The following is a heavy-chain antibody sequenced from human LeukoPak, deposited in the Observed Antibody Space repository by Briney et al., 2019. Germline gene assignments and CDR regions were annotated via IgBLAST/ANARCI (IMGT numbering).Heavy chain of an antibody. CDR3: ARLPGYYYYYYYMDV. J-gene: IGHJ6*03. Sequence: PGGSLRLSCAASGFTFSSYWMTWVRQAPGKGLEWVANIKKDGSDTYYVDSVKGRFSISRDNAKNSLHLQMNSLRAEDTAVYYCARLPGYYYYYYYMDVWGKGTTVTVSS. V-gene: IGHV3-7*01. CDR1: GFTFSSYW. CDR2: IKKDGSDT.